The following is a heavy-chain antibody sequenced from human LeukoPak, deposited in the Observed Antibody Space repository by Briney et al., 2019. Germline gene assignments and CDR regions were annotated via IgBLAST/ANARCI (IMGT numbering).Heavy chain of an antibody. V-gene: IGHV4-38-2*02. CDR3: ARDGFPEQQLLTFDY. D-gene: IGHD6-13*01. CDR2: IYHSGST. CDR1: GYSITSGYY. J-gene: IGHJ4*02. Sequence: PSETLSLTCTVSGYSITSGYYWGWIRQPPVKGLEWIGSIYHSGSTYYNPSLKSRVTISVDTSKNQFSLKLSSVTAADTAVYYCARDGFPEQQLLTFDYWGQGTLVTVSS.